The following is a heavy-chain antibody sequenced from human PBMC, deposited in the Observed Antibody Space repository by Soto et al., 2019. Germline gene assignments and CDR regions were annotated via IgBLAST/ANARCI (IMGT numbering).Heavy chain of an antibody. D-gene: IGHD1-1*01. V-gene: IGHV2-70*01. Sequence: SGPTLVNPTQTLTLTCTFSGVSLSTSGMCVSWIRQPPGKALEWLALIDWDDDKYYSTSLKTRLTISKDTSKNQVVLTMTNMDPVDTAQYYCARNTYNWNDESYYYGMDFWGQGTTVTVSS. CDR2: IDWDDDK. J-gene: IGHJ6*02. CDR1: GVSLSTSGMC. CDR3: ARNTYNWNDESYYYGMDF.